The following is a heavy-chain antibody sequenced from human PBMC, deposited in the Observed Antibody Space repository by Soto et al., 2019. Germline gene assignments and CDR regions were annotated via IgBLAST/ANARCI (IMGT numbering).Heavy chain of an antibody. CDR3: VRPLPSGQTHARDV. Sequence: GGSLRLSCVASGLPVAGSYMAWVRQAPGKGLEWASVIYNDGTTYYSQSVEGRFAISRDTSKNTLYLQMDRLRDEDTAVYYCVRPLPSGQTHARDVWGQGTTVTVSS. V-gene: IGHV3-53*01. D-gene: IGHD3-10*01. CDR2: IYNDGTT. CDR1: GLPVAGSY. J-gene: IGHJ6*02.